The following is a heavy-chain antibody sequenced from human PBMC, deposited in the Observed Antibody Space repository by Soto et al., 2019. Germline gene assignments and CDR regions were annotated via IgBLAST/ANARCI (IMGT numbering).Heavy chain of an antibody. CDR1: GFTFSSYE. J-gene: IGHJ6*02. V-gene: IGHV3-48*03. CDR3: ARDAANAPTLTWYNYGYGAHYYYYGMDV. Sequence: GGSLRLSCAASGFTFSSYEMNWVRQAPGKGLEWVSYISSSGSTIYYADSVKGRFTISRDNAKNSLYLQMNSLRAEDTAVYYCARDAANAPTLTWYNYGYGAHYYYYGMDVWGQGTTVTVSS. CDR2: ISSSGSTI. D-gene: IGHD5-18*01.